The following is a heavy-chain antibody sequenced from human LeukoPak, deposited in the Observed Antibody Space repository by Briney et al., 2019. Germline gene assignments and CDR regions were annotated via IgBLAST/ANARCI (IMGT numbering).Heavy chain of an antibody. J-gene: IGHJ4*02. V-gene: IGHV1-2*02. CDR3: ARNWPGYYGSGSVDPYYFDY. Sequence: ASVKVSCKASGYTFTGYYMHWVRQAPGQGLEWMGWINPNSGGTNYAQKFQGRVTMTRDTSISTAYMELSRLRSDDTAVYYCARNWPGYYGSGSVDPYYFDYWGQGTLVTVSS. CDR2: INPNSGGT. CDR1: GYTFTGYY. D-gene: IGHD3-10*01.